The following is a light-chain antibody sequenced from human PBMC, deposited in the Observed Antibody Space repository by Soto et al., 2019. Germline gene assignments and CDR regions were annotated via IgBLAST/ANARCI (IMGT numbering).Light chain of an antibody. CDR2: ANN. CDR1: SSNIGAGYD. J-gene: IGLJ3*02. V-gene: IGLV1-40*01. Sequence: QSVLTQPPSVSGAPGQRVTISCTGTSSNIGAGYDVPWYQLLPGTAPKLLIYANNNRPSGVPDRFSGSKSGTSASLAITGLQAEDEADYYCQSYDSTLTGWVFGGGTKLTVL. CDR3: QSYDSTLTGWV.